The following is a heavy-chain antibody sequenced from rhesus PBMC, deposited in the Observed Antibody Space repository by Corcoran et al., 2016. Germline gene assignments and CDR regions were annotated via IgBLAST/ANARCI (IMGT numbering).Heavy chain of an antibody. Sequence: QVQLQESGPGLVKPSETLSLTCAVSGGSVSGYCHWTWFRPPPGKGLEWIGNFDGNSASTYYIPSLKSRLTISKDTSKNQFFLNLSSVTAADTAVYYCARESTTGNFDYWGQGVLVTVSS. CDR2: FDGNSAST. D-gene: IGHD1-44*01. CDR1: GGSVSGYCH. J-gene: IGHJ4*01. V-gene: IGHV4S9*01. CDR3: ARESTTGNFDY.